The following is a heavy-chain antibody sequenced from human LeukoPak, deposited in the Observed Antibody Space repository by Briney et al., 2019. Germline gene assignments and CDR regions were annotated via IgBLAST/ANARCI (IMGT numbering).Heavy chain of an antibody. CDR2: INSDGSSK. CDR3: ARALIWVRGVIFLFNWFDP. CDR1: GLTFSTYW. Sequence: GGSLRLSCAASGLTFSTYWMHWVRHAPGKGLVWVSRINSDGSSKTHADSVKGRFSISRDNAENTLYVQMNSLRAEDTAVYYCARALIWVRGVIFLFNWFDPWGQGTLVTVSS. V-gene: IGHV3-74*01. D-gene: IGHD3-10*01. J-gene: IGHJ5*02.